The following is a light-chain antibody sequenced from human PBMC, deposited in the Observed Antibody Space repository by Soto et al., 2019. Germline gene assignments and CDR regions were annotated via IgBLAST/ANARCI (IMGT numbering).Light chain of an antibody. J-gene: IGLJ1*01. V-gene: IGLV2-14*01. CDR2: EVS. CDR1: SSDVGGYNY. CDR3: SSYTSSSTPFV. Sequence: QSVLTQPASVSGSPGQSITISCTGTSSDVGGYNYVSWYQQYPGKAPKLMIYEVSSRPSGVSDRFSGSKSGNTASLTISGLQPEDEADYYCSSYTSSSTPFVFGTGTKLTVL.